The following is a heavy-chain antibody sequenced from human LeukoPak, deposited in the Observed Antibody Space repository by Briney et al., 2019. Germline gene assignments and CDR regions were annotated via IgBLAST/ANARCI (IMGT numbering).Heavy chain of an antibody. Sequence: GGSLRLSCAGSGITVSSNYMSWVRQAPGKGLEWVSVIYSGGSTYYADSVKGRFTISRDNSKNTLYLQMNSLRAEDTAVYYCAAGYCSGGSCYLPYWGQGTLVTVSS. D-gene: IGHD2-15*01. CDR1: GITVSSNY. J-gene: IGHJ4*02. CDR2: IYSGGST. V-gene: IGHV3-53*01. CDR3: AAGYCSGGSCYLPY.